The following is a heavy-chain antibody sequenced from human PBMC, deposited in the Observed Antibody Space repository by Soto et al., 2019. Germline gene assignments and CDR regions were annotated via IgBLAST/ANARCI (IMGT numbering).Heavy chain of an antibody. CDR3: ARYNGRGYSGYGSYYYYYGMDV. V-gene: IGHV1-69*06. J-gene: IGHJ6*02. CDR2: IIPIFGTA. Sequence: SVKVSCKASGGTFSSYAISWVRQAPGQGLEWMGGIIPIFGTASYAQKFQGRVTITADKSTSTAYMELSSLRSEDTAVYYCARYNGRGYSGYGSYYYYYGMDVWGQGTTVTVSS. D-gene: IGHD5-12*01. CDR1: GGTFSSYA.